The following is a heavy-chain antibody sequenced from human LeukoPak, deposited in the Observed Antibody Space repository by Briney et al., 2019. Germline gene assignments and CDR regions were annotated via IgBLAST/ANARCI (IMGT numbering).Heavy chain of an antibody. D-gene: IGHD2-21*02. V-gene: IGHV3-11*06. CDR1: GFALSDYY. Sequence: GGSLRLSCAASGFALSDYYMSWIRQAPGKGLEWVSYISSSSSYTNYADSVKGRFTISRDNAKNSLYLQMNSLRAEDTAVYYCARGPTSRGDVDYWGQGTLVTVSS. CDR2: ISSSSSYT. CDR3: ARGPTSRGDVDY. J-gene: IGHJ4*02.